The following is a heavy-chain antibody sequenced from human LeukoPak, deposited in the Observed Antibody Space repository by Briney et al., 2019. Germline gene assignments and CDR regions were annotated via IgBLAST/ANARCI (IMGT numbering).Heavy chain of an antibody. Sequence: GSLRLSCAASGFTFSSYSMNWVRQAPGKGLEWIGSIYYSGSTYYNPSLKSRVTISVDTSKNQFSLKLSSVTAADTAVYYCASYGSGSYARFDYWGQGTLVTVSS. V-gene: IGHV4-59*08. CDR1: GFTFSSYS. J-gene: IGHJ4*02. D-gene: IGHD3-10*01. CDR3: ASYGSGSYARFDY. CDR2: IYYSGST.